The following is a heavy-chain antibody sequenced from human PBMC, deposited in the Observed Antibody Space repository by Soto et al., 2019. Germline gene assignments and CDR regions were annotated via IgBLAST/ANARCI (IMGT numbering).Heavy chain of an antibody. CDR2: ISTYNGDT. Sequence: ASVKVSCKASGYTFSSFGISWVRQAPGQGLEWMAWISTYNGDTNYAQKLQGRVTMTTDTSTTTAYMELRGLRSDDTAMYYCTRDSTSTLYGLDGWGQGTTVTVAS. CDR3: TRDSTSTLYGLDG. CDR1: GYTFSSFG. V-gene: IGHV1-18*01. J-gene: IGHJ6*02. D-gene: IGHD6-6*01.